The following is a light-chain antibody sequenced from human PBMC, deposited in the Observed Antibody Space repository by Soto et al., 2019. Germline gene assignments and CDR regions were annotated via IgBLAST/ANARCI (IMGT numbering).Light chain of an antibody. CDR2: DAS. Sequence: EIVVTQSPATMPLSPEERATLSCRTSQIVSRNLAWYQQEXGQAPRLLIYDASQMATGIAARFSGSGSGTEFTLTISSLEPEEFALYYCQHRRTWPAFGGGTNVDIK. CDR1: QIVSRN. J-gene: IGKJ4*01. CDR3: QHRRTWPA. V-gene: IGKV3-11*01.